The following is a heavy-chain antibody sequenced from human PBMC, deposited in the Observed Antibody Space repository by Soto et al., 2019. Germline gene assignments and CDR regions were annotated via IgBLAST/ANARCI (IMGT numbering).Heavy chain of an antibody. CDR1: GYGFATYW. V-gene: IGHV5-51*01. D-gene: IGHD3-16*01. J-gene: IGHJ6*02. Sequence: GESLKISCKASGYGFATYWIAWVRQMPGKGLEWMGITDPGDSDTRYSPSFQGQVTISVDKSINTAYLQWSTLKASDSAIYYCARHITLRRYYYYSMDVWGQGTTVTVSS. CDR3: ARHITLRRYYYYSMDV. CDR2: TDPGDSDT.